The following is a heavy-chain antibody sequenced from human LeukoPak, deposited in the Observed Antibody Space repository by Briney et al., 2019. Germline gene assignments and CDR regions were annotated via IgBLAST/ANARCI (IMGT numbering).Heavy chain of an antibody. CDR1: GYTFTGYY. CDR2: INPNSGGT. D-gene: IGHD5-18*01. J-gene: IGHJ6*02. CDR3: ARSALGYSYGPAFYYGMVV. V-gene: IGHV1-2*02. Sequence: ASVKVSCKASGYTFTGYYMHWVRQAPGQGLEWMGWINPNSGGTNYAQKFQGRVTMTRDTSISTAYMELSRLRSDDTAVYYYARSALGYSYGPAFYYGMVVWGQGTTVTVSS.